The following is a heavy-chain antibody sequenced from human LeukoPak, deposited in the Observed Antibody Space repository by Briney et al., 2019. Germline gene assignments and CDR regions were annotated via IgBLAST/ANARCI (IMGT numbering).Heavy chain of an antibody. Sequence: GGSLRLSCAASGFTFSNAWMSWVRQAPGKGPEWIGRIKRKTDGGTTEFAESVNGRFTISRDDSQNTVSLQMNSLKTDDPAVYYWTTDGFHGLGYFVDYWGQGPLVTVSS. CDR2: IKRKTDGGTT. D-gene: IGHD1-26*01. CDR3: TTDGFHGLGYFVDY. J-gene: IGHJ4*02. V-gene: IGHV3-15*01. CDR1: GFTFSNAW.